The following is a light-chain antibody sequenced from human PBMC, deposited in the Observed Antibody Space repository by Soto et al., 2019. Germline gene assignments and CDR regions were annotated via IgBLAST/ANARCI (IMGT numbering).Light chain of an antibody. CDR3: QQYGSSPRT. Sequence: ESVLRQSPGTMSLSPGERATLSCRASQSVSSSCLAWYQQKPGQAPRLLIYGASSRATGIPDRFSGSGSGTDFTLTISRLEPEDFAVYYCQQYGSSPRTFGQGTRLEIK. CDR1: QSVSSSC. CDR2: GAS. V-gene: IGKV3-20*01. J-gene: IGKJ5*01.